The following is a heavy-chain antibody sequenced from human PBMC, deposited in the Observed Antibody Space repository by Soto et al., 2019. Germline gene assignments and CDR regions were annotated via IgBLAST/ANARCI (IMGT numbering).Heavy chain of an antibody. CDR3: ARGPYCISTSCYDWFDP. V-gene: IGHV3-74*01. CDR2: ISSDGSST. D-gene: IGHD2-2*01. CDR1: GFTFSTYW. J-gene: IGHJ5*02. Sequence: EVQLVESGGGLVQPGGSLRLSCAASGFTFSTYWMHWVRQAPGKGLVWVSRISSDGSSTTYADSVKGRFTISRDNAKNTLYMQMDSLRAEDTAVYYCARGPYCISTSCYDWFDPWGQGTLVTVSS.